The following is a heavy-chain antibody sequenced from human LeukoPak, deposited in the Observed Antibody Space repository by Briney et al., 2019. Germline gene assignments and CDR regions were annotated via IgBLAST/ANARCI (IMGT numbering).Heavy chain of an antibody. V-gene: IGHV3-23*01. CDR2: ISANGYRT. D-gene: IGHD3-3*01. J-gene: IGHJ4*02. CDR3: AKDREVTIFGVVISNDY. Sequence: GGSLRLSCAASGFTFSTYAMTWVRQAPGKGLEWVSVISANGYRTYYADSVKGRFTISRDNSKNTLYLQMNSLRAKDTALYYCAKDREVTIFGVVISNDYWGQGTLVTVSS. CDR1: GFTFSTYA.